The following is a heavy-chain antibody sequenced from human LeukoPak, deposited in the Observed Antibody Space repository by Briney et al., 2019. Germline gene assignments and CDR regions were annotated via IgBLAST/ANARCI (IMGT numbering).Heavy chain of an antibody. CDR3: ARAGRIAAAGKATRNYYYYGMDV. V-gene: IGHV4-59*01. CDR2: IYYSGST. D-gene: IGHD6-13*01. J-gene: IGHJ6*04. Sequence: SETLSLTCTVSGGSISSYYWSWIRQPPGKGLEWIGYIYYSGSTNYNPSLKSRVTVSVDTSKNQFSLKLSSVTAADTAVYYCARAGRIAAAGKATRNYYYYGMDVWGKGTTVTVSS. CDR1: GGSISSYY.